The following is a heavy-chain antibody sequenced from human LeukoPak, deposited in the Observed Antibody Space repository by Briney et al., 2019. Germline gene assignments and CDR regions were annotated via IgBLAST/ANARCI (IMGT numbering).Heavy chain of an antibody. V-gene: IGHV3-53*01. Sequence: GGSLRLSCAASGFTVSRNYMSWVRQAPGKGLEWVSVIYSGGSTYYADSVKGRFTISRDNSKNTLYLQMNSLRAEDTAVYYCAREYCSGGSCWFDYWGQGTLVSVSS. CDR1: GFTVSRNY. D-gene: IGHD2-15*01. CDR2: IYSGGST. J-gene: IGHJ4*02. CDR3: AREYCSGGSCWFDY.